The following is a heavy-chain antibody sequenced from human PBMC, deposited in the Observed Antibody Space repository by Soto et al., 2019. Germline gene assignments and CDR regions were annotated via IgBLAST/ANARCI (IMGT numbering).Heavy chain of an antibody. CDR1: GGSISSGGHY. D-gene: IGHD6-19*01. V-gene: IGHV4-31*11. Sequence: PSETLSLTCAVSGGSISSGGHYWSWIRQHPGKGLEFLGYISYSGTTYYNPALKSRLTLSIDTSKNQFSLKLRSVTAADTAVYYCAAANIGVAVPNWLDPCGQGTLVTVSS. J-gene: IGHJ5*02. CDR2: ISYSGTT. CDR3: AAANIGVAVPNWLDP.